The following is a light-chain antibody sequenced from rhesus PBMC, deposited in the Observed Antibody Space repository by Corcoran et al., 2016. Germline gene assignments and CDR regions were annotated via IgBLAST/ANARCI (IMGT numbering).Light chain of an antibody. Sequence: QPVLTQPSSASASLGASVTLTCTLTRDSSNYAVAWHQQRPGKGPHFVMRVGAGGIVGSKGGGIPDRFSGSGSGLNRYLTIKNIQEEDEGDYHCGTDHGTGNCCVYIFSTGTRLTVL. CDR1: RDSSNYA. CDR3: GTDHGTGNCCVYI. CDR2: VGAGGIVG. J-gene: IGLJ1*01. V-gene: IGLV9-84*01.